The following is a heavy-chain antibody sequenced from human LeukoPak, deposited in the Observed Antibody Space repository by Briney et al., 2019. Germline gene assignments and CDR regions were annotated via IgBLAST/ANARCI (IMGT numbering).Heavy chain of an antibody. CDR2: IKQDGSEK. Sequence: GGSLRLSCAASGFTFGNYGMSWVRQAPGKGLEWVANIKQDGSEKYYVDSVKGRFTISRDNAKNSLYLQMNSLRAEDTAVYYCARDPVSAGGIAAAGTHSLWGQGTLVTVSS. J-gene: IGHJ4*02. V-gene: IGHV3-7*01. D-gene: IGHD6-13*01. CDR1: GFTFGNYG. CDR3: ARDPVSAGGIAAAGTHSL.